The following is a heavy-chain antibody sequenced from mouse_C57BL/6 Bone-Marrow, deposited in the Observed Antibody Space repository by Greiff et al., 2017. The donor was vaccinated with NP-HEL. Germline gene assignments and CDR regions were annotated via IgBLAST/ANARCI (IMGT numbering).Heavy chain of an antibody. Sequence: QVQLQQPGAELVRPGSSVKLSCKASGYTFPSYWMHWVKTRPLQGLEWIGNIDPSDSETHYNQKFKDKATLTVDKSSSTAYMQLSSLTSEDSAVYYCAILGSSFYAMDYWGQGTSVTVSS. CDR1: GYTFPSYW. V-gene: IGHV1-52*01. D-gene: IGHD1-1*01. J-gene: IGHJ4*01. CDR3: AILGSSFYAMDY. CDR2: IDPSDSET.